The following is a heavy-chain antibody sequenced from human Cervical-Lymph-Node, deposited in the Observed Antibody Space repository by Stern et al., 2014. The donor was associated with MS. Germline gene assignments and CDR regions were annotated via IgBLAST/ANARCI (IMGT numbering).Heavy chain of an antibody. CDR3: ARGPYCSSTSCYTNGYYFYGLDV. CDR1: GYTFTSFG. Sequence: VQLVQSGTEVRKPGASVKVSCRASGYTFTSFGISWVRRNPGQGLVFMGWISGYNGDTKYPQKLQGRVVLTTDTSTSTAYMDLTSLRSDDTAMYYCARGPYCSSTSCYTNGYYFYGLDVWGQGTTVTVSS. D-gene: IGHD2-2*02. CDR2: ISGYNGDT. J-gene: IGHJ6*02. V-gene: IGHV1-18*01.